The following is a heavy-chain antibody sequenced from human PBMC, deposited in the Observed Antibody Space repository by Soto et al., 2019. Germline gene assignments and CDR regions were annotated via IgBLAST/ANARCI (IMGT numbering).Heavy chain of an antibody. Sequence: ASVKVSCKASGYSFTSLDINWVRQTAGQGLEWMGWMQPSTGRTGYAQKFQGRVSMTRDTSINTAYMELTTLTSDDTAFYYCARGVSAGVDYWGQGTLVTVSS. D-gene: IGHD1-26*01. CDR3: ARGVSAGVDY. CDR1: GYSFTSLD. CDR2: MQPSTGRT. J-gene: IGHJ4*02. V-gene: IGHV1-8*01.